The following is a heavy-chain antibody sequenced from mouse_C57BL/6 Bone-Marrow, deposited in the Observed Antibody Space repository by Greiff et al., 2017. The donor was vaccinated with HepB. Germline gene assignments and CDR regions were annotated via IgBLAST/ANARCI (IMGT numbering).Heavy chain of an antibody. CDR1: GFTFSSYA. CDR3: ARTGYLTGFAY. CDR2: ISDGGSYT. V-gene: IGHV5-4*03. Sequence: EVKLVESGGGLVKPGGSLKLSCAASGFTFSSYAMSWVRQTPEKRLEWVATISDGGSYTYYPDNVKGRCTISRDNAKNNLYLQMSHLKSEDTAMYYCARTGYLTGFAYWGQGTLVPVSA. J-gene: IGHJ3*01. D-gene: IGHD2-2*01.